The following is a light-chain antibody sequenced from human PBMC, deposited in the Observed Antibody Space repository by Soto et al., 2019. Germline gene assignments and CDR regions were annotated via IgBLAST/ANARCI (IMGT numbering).Light chain of an antibody. J-gene: IGKJ4*01. Sequence: DIQVTQYTSSLSASVGDRVTITCQASQDISNYLNWYQQKPGKAPKLLIYDASNLETGVPSRFSGSGSGTDFTFTISSLQPEDIATYYCQQYDNLPLTFGGGTKVDNK. CDR2: DAS. V-gene: IGKV1-33*01. CDR3: QQYDNLPLT. CDR1: QDISNY.